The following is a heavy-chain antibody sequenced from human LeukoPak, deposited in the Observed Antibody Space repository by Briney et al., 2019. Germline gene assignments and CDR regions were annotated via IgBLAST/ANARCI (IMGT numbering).Heavy chain of an antibody. D-gene: IGHD1-14*01. CDR3: TRYNNDHFDY. V-gene: IGHV3-33*01. J-gene: IGHJ4*02. CDR1: GFTFSTHG. Sequence: PGGSLRPSCVVSGFTFSTHGFHWVRQTPGKGLEWVAVIAYDGSRAFYADSVKGRFTISRDNSKNTMSVQMDDLRAEDTAVYYCTRYNNDHFDYWGQGTLVTVSS. CDR2: IAYDGSRA.